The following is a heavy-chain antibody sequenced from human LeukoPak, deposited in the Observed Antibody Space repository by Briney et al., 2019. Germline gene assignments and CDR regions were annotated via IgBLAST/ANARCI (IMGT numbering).Heavy chain of an antibody. D-gene: IGHD3-22*01. V-gene: IGHV7-4-1*02. CDR3: ARGGFGEKTYYYDSSGYYDSYFDY. Sequence: GASVKVSCKASGYTFTSYAMNWVRQAPGQGLEWMGWINTNTGNPTYAQSFTGRFVFSLDTSVSTAYLQISSLKAEDTAVYYCARGGFGEKTYYYDSSGYYDSYFDYWGQGTLVTVSS. CDR2: INTNTGNP. CDR1: GYTFTSYA. J-gene: IGHJ4*02.